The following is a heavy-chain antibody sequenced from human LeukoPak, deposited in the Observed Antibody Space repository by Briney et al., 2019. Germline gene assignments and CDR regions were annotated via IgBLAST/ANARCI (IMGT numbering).Heavy chain of an antibody. J-gene: IGHJ6*02. D-gene: IGHD6-13*01. V-gene: IGHV1-8*01. Sequence: ASVKVSCKASGYTFTSYDINWVRQATGQGLEWMGWMNPNSGKTGYAQKFQGRVTMTRNTSISTAYMEMSSLRSEDTAVYYCARGHSSSWYEIYYYYGMDVWGQGTTVTVS. CDR1: GYTFTSYD. CDR2: MNPNSGKT. CDR3: ARGHSSSWYEIYYYYGMDV.